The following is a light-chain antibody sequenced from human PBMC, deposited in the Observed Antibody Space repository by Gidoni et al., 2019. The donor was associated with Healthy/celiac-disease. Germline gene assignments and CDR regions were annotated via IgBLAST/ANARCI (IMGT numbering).Light chain of an antibody. CDR1: KLGDKY. CDR3: QACDSSTEV. V-gene: IGLV3-1*01. Sequence: SYELTQPPSVSVPPGQTASTTCSGDKLGDKYACWYQQQPGQSLVLVIYQDSKRPSGIPERFSGSNSGNTATLTISGTQAMDESDYYCQACDSSTEVFGTGTKVTVL. CDR2: QDS. J-gene: IGLJ1*01.